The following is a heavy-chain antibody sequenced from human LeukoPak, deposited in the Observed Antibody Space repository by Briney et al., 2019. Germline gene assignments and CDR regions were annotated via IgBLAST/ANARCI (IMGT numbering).Heavy chain of an antibody. CDR3: ARVVYDYVWGTKGAFDI. V-gene: IGHV3-23*01. CDR1: GFTFSSYA. CDR2: ISGSGGST. J-gene: IGHJ3*02. Sequence: GGSLRLSCAASGFTFSSYAMSWVRQAPGKGLEWVSAISGSGGSTYYADSVKGRFTISRDNSKNTLYLQMNSLRAEDTAVYYCARVVYDYVWGTKGAFDIWGQGTMVTVSS. D-gene: IGHD3-16*01.